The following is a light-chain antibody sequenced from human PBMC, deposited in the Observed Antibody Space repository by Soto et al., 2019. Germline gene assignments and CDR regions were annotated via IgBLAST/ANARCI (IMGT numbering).Light chain of an antibody. CDR3: QQRSNWPPGIT. Sequence: EIVMTQSPATLSVSPGERATLSCRASQSVSSNLAWYQQKAGQAPRLLMYGASTRAIGIPGRFSGSGSGTEFTLTISSLEPEDFAVYYCQQRSNWPPGITFGQGTKVDIK. V-gene: IGKV3-15*01. CDR1: QSVSSN. J-gene: IGKJ1*01. CDR2: GAS.